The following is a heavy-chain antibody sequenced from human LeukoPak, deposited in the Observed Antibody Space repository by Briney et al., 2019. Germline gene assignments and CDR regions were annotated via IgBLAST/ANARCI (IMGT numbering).Heavy chain of an antibody. D-gene: IGHD2-15*01. CDR2: ISAYNGNT. V-gene: IGHV1-18*01. Sequence: ASVKVSCKASGYTFTSYGISWVRQALGQGLEWMGWISAYNGNTNYAQKLQGRVTMTTDTFTSTAYMELGSLRSDDTAVYYCATTPIYCSGGSCYSYFDYWGQGTLVTVSS. CDR3: ATTPIYCSGGSCYSYFDY. CDR1: GYTFTSYG. J-gene: IGHJ4*02.